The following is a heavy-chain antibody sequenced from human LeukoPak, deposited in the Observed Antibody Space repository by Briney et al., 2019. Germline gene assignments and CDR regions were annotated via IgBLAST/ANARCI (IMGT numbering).Heavy chain of an antibody. CDR1: GFAFSSYS. CDR3: ARGQLMAYYYYGMDV. Sequence: GGSLRLSCAASGFAFSSYSMNWVRQAPGKGLEWVSYISSSSTIYYADSVKGRFTISRDNAKNSLYLQMNSLRAEDTAVYYCARGQLMAYYYYGMDVWGQGTTVTVSS. J-gene: IGHJ6*02. D-gene: IGHD5-24*01. V-gene: IGHV3-48*01. CDR2: ISSSSTI.